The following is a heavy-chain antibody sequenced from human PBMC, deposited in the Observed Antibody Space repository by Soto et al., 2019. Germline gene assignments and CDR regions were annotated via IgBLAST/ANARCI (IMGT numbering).Heavy chain of an antibody. V-gene: IGHV3-30-3*01. CDR2: ISYDGSNK. CDR3: ASPRDGGEQQLVTGNGSD. J-gene: IGHJ4*02. Sequence: GGSLRLSCAASGFTFSSYAMHWVRQAPGKGLEWVAVISYDGSNKYYADSVKGRFTISRDNSKNTLYLQMNSLRAEDTAVYYCASPRDGGEQQLVTGNGSDWGQGTLVTVSS. CDR1: GFTFSSYA. D-gene: IGHD6-13*01.